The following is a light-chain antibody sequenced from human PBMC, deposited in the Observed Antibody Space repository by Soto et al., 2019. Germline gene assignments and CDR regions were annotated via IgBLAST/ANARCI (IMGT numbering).Light chain of an antibody. V-gene: IGLV2-23*01. J-gene: IGLJ1*01. CDR1: SNDVGFYTL. CDR3: YSYAGSRTLFV. Sequence: QSALIQPASVSGSPGQSITISCTGTSNDVGFYTLVSWYQQHPGKAPKLMIYEDDKRPSGVSNRFSGSKSGNTASLTISGLQAEDEADYYCYSYAGSRTLFVFANGTKVTVL. CDR2: EDD.